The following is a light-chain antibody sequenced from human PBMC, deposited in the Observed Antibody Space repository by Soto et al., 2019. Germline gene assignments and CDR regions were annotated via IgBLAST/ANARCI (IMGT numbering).Light chain of an antibody. CDR1: QSISSK. CDR3: QQYSGWPLT. V-gene: IGKV3-15*01. J-gene: IGKJ4*01. CDR2: AAS. Sequence: EIELTQSPATLSVSPGERATLSCRASQSISSKIAWYQQKPGQAPRLLIYAASTRATGIPARFSGSGSGTEFTLTVSSLQSEDFAVYFCQQYSGWPLTFGGGTKVDIK.